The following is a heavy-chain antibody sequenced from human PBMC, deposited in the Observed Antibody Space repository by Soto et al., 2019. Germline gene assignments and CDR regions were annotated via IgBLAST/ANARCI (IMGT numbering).Heavy chain of an antibody. CDR1: GFTFSSYA. J-gene: IGHJ4*02. CDR3: AARSFYCSSTSCTVY. V-gene: IGHV3-23*01. CDR2: ISGSGGST. D-gene: IGHD2-2*01. Sequence: VGSLRLSCAASGFTFSSYAMSWVRQAPGKGLEWVSAISGSGGSTYYADSVKGRFTISRDNSKNTLYLQMNSLRAEDTAVYYCAARSFYCSSTSCTVYWGQGTLVTVSS.